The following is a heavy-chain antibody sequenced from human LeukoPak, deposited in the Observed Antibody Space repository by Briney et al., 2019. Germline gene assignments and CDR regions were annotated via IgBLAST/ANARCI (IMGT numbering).Heavy chain of an antibody. V-gene: IGHV3-48*04. CDR1: GFTFSSYS. D-gene: IGHD1-26*01. Sequence: GGSLRLSCAASGFTFSSYSMNWVRQAPGKGLEWVSYISSDSNSIYYADSVKGRFTISRDNAKNSLYLQMNSLRAEDTAVYYCARVGEGAAKDWGQGTLVTVSS. J-gene: IGHJ4*02. CDR2: ISSDSNSI. CDR3: ARVGEGAAKD.